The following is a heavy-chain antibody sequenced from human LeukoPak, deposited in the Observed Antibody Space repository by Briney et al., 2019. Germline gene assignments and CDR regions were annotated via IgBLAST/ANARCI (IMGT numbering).Heavy chain of an antibody. J-gene: IGHJ4*02. D-gene: IGHD6-6*01. Sequence: SVKVSCKASGGTFSSYTISRVRQAPGQGLEWMGRIIPILGIANYAQKFQGRVTITADKSTSTAYMELSSLRSEDTAVYYCARSYGEYSSSPFDYWGQGTLVTVSS. CDR2: IIPILGIA. V-gene: IGHV1-69*02. CDR3: ARSYGEYSSSPFDY. CDR1: GGTFSSYT.